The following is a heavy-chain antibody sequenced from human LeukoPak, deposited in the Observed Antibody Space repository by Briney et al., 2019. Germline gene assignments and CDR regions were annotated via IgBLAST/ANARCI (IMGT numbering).Heavy chain of an antibody. CDR2: ITTSGKTI. Sequence: GGSLRLSCAASGFTFSDYYMSWIRQAPGKGLEWVSYITTSGKTIYYADSVQGRFTISRDNAKKSLYLQMNSLRAEDTAVYYCARDRAEDDSSGYIHRDFDFWGQGTLVIVSS. CDR1: GFTFSDYY. D-gene: IGHD3-22*01. V-gene: IGHV3-11*04. CDR3: ARDRAEDDSSGYIHRDFDF. J-gene: IGHJ4*02.